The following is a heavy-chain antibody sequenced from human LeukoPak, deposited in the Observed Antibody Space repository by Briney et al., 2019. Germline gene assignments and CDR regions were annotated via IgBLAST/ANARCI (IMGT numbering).Heavy chain of an antibody. CDR1: GGSISSYY. D-gene: IGHD1-26*01. V-gene: IGHV4-59*01. CDR3: ARDASGSYGMGYYYMDV. J-gene: IGHJ6*03. Sequence: PSETLSLTCTISGGSISSYYWSWIRQPPGKGLEWIGYIYYSGSTNYNPSLKSRVTISVDTSKNQFSLKLSSVTAADTAVYYCARDASGSYGMGYYYMDVWGKGTTVTISS. CDR2: IYYSGST.